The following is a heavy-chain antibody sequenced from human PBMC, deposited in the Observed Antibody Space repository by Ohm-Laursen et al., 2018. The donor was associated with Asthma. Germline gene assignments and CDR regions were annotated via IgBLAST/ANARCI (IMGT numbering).Heavy chain of an antibody. CDR2: IWYDGSNK. Sequence: SLRLSCTASGFTFSSYGMHWVRQAPGKGLEWVAVIWYDGSNKYYADSVKGRFTISRDNSKNTLYLQMNSLRAEDTAVYYCAKALPYYYDSSGYPNWYFDLWGRGTLVTVSS. CDR1: GFTFSSYG. V-gene: IGHV3-33*06. CDR3: AKALPYYYDSSGYPNWYFDL. D-gene: IGHD3-22*01. J-gene: IGHJ2*01.